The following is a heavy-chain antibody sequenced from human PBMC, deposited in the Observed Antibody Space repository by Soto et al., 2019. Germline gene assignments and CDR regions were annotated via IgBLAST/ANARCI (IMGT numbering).Heavy chain of an antibody. CDR2: IKSKTDGGTT. CDR3: SPHRYGDHETSNY. CDR1: GFTFSNAW. V-gene: IGHV3-15*07. Sequence: EVQLVESGGGLVKPGGSLRLSCAASGFTFSNAWMNWVRQAPGKGLEWVGRIKSKTDGGTTDYGAPVKGRFTISSDDSNNPLSLPKNRMKAEDTAVYYCSPHRYGDHETSNYWGQGPLVTDSP. D-gene: IGHD4-17*01. J-gene: IGHJ4*02.